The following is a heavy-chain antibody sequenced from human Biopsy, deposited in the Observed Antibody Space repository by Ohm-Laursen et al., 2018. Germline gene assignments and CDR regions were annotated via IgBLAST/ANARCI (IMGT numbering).Heavy chain of an antibody. D-gene: IGHD6-19*01. CDR1: GESFNGYY. V-gene: IGHV4-34*01. CDR3: ARSGQWARYYFDY. Sequence: TLSLTCAVYGESFNGYYWSWIRQPPGKGLEWIGEINHRGYTDYNASLKGRVSISVDTSKNQLSLNLTSVTAADTAVFYCARSGQWARYYFDYWGHGTLVTVSP. CDR2: INHRGYT. J-gene: IGHJ4*01.